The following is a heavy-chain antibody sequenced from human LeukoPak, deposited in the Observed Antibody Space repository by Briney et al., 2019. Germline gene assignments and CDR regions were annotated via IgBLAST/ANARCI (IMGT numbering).Heavy chain of an antibody. CDR2: IYPGDSDT. CDR3: ARRVVAATDAFDI. Sequence: GESLKISCKGSGYSFTSYWIGWVRQMPGKGLEWMGIIYPGDSDTRYSPSFQGQGTISADKSISTAYLQWSSLKASDTAMYYCARRVVAATDAFDIWGQGTMVTVSS. D-gene: IGHD2-15*01. J-gene: IGHJ3*02. CDR1: GYSFTSYW. V-gene: IGHV5-51*01.